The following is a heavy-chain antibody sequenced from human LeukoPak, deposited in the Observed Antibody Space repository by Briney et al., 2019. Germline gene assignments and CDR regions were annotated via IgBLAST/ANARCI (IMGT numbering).Heavy chain of an antibody. V-gene: IGHV4-34*01. CDR2: INHSGST. D-gene: IGHD3-3*01. J-gene: IGHJ3*02. Sequence: SETLSLTCAVYGGSFSGYYWSWIRQPPGKGLEWIGEINHSGSTNYNPSPKSRVTISVDTSKNQFSLKLSSVTAADTAVYYCARAKRTYYDFWSGYYTGNDAFDIWGQGTMVTVSS. CDR1: GGSFSGYY. CDR3: ARAKRTYYDFWSGYYTGNDAFDI.